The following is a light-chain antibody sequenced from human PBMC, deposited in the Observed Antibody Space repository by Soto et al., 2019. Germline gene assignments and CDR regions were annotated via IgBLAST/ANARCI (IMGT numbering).Light chain of an antibody. V-gene: IGKV3-20*01. Sequence: EIVLTQSPGTLSLSPGERATLSCRASQSVSSNYLAWYQHKPGQAPRLLIYGASSRPTGIPDRFSGSGSGTDFTFTISRLEPEDFALYYCQQYGTSLYPFGQGTKLEIK. CDR2: GAS. CDR3: QQYGTSLYP. J-gene: IGKJ2*01. CDR1: QSVSSNY.